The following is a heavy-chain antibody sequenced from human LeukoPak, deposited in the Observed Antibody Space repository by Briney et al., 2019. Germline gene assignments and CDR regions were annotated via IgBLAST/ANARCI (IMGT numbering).Heavy chain of an antibody. CDR2: ISYDGSNK. CDR3: AKGHCSGGSCYFDY. D-gene: IGHD2-15*01. Sequence: GRSLRLSCAASGFTFSSYGMHWVRQAPGKGLEWVAVISYDGSNKYYADSVKGRFTTSRDNSKNTLYLQMNSLRAEDTAVYYCAKGHCSGGSCYFDYWGQGTLVTVSS. CDR1: GFTFSSYG. V-gene: IGHV3-30*18. J-gene: IGHJ4*02.